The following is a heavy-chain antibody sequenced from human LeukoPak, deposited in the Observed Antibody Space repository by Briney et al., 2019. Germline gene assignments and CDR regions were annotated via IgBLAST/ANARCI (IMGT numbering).Heavy chain of an antibody. J-gene: IGHJ4*02. CDR1: GFTFSSYW. CDR3: APHAGTVGY. CDR2: IKQDGNEK. D-gene: IGHD1-26*01. Sequence: PGGSLRLSCASSGFTFSSYWMSWVRQAPGKGLEWVANIKQDGNEKHYVDSVKGRFTISRDNAKYSLYLQMNSSRAEDTAVYYCAPHAGTVGYWGQGTLVTVSS. V-gene: IGHV3-7*02.